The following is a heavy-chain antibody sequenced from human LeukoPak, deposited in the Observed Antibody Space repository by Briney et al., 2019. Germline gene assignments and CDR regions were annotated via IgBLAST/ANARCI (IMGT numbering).Heavy chain of an antibody. D-gene: IGHD6-6*01. CDR1: GFTFSSYS. Sequence: PGGSLRLSCAASGFTFSSYSMNWVRQAPGKGLEWVSVIYSGGSTYYADSVKGRFTISRDNSKNTLYLQMNSLRAEDTAVYYCAREAGYGSSSQYFDYWGQGTLVTVSS. CDR2: IYSGGST. V-gene: IGHV3-66*01. J-gene: IGHJ4*02. CDR3: AREAGYGSSSQYFDY.